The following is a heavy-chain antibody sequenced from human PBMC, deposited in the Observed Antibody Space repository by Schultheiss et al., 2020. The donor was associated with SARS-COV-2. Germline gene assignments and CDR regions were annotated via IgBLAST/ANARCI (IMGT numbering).Heavy chain of an antibody. CDR2: IYYSGST. CDR3: ARGGKYSSGLDAFDI. D-gene: IGHD6-19*01. V-gene: IGHV4-61*05. Sequence: SETLSLTCTVSGGSISSSSYYWGWIRQPPGKGLEWIGYIYYSGSTNYNPSLKSRVTISVDTSKNQFSLKLSSVTAADTAVYYCARGGKYSSGLDAFDIWGQGTMVTVSS. CDR1: GGSISSSSYY. J-gene: IGHJ3*02.